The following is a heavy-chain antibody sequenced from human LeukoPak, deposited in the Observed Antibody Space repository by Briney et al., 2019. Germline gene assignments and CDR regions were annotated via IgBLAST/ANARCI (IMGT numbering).Heavy chain of an antibody. CDR1: GFTFSSYS. J-gene: IGHJ4*02. Sequence: GGSLRLSCAASGFTFSSYSMNWVRQAPGKGLEWVSYISSSSSTIYYADSVKGRFTISRDNAKNSLYLQMNSLRAEDTAVYYCARPGQNYDILTGYTWGYFDYWGQGTLVTVSS. CDR3: ARPGQNYDILTGYTWGYFDY. D-gene: IGHD3-9*01. V-gene: IGHV3-48*01. CDR2: ISSSSSTI.